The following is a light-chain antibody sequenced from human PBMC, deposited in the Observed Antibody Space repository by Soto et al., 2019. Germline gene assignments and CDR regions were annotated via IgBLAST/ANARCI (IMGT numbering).Light chain of an antibody. CDR1: QIVSIK. CDR2: DTS. V-gene: IGKV3-15*01. CDR3: QHCQPYGDSPPLT. J-gene: IGKJ4*01. Sequence: EIVMTQSPATLSVSPGERATLSFRASQIVSIKLAWYHQRPGQAPRLLIYDTSTRATGIPDRFSGSGSGTDFTLTISRLEPEDFAVYYCQHCQPYGDSPPLTFGGGTKVDI.